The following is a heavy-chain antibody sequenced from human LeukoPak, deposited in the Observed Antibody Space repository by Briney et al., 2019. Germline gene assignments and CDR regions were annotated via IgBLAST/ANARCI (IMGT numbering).Heavy chain of an antibody. D-gene: IGHD3-16*01. CDR3: ARAPRGRIGEIALDI. J-gene: IGHJ3*02. V-gene: IGHV1-46*01. CDR2: INPSGGST. Sequence: ASVKVSCKASGYTFTSYYMHWVRQAPGQGLERMGIINPSGGSTSYAQKFQGRVTMTRDTSTSTVYMELSSLRSEDTAVYYCARAPRGRIGEIALDIWGQGTLVTVSS. CDR1: GYTFTSYY.